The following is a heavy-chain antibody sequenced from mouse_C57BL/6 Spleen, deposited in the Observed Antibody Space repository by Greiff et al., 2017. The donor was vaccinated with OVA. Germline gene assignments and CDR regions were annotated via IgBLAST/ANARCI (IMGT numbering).Heavy chain of an antibody. CDR3: ARDDGPGYFDV. CDR2: IDPSDSYT. Sequence: QVQLQQSGAELVKPGASVKLSCKASGYTFTSYWMQWVKQRPGQGLEWIGEIDPSDSYTNYNQKFKGKATLTVDTSSSTAYMQLSSLTSEDSAVYYCARDDGPGYFDVWGTGTTVTVSS. J-gene: IGHJ1*03. D-gene: IGHD2-3*01. V-gene: IGHV1-50*01. CDR1: GYTFTSYW.